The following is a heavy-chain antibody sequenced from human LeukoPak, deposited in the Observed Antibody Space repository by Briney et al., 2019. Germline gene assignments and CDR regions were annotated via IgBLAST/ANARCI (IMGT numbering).Heavy chain of an antibody. J-gene: IGHJ6*02. CDR2: ISYDGSNK. V-gene: IGHV3-30*04. CDR3: ARDQTLNLYYGSGMDV. Sequence: GGSLRLSCAASGFTFSSYAMHWVRQAPGKGLEWVAVISYDGSNKYYADSVKGRFTISRDNSKNTLSLQMNSLRAEDTAVYYCARDQTLNLYYGSGMDVWGQGTTVTVSS. D-gene: IGHD3-10*01. CDR1: GFTFSSYA.